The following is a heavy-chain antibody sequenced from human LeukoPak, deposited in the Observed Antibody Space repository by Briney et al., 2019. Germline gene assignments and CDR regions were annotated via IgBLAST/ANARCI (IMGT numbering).Heavy chain of an antibody. CDR1: GYTFTGYY. CDR3: ARITMIVVPDMYYFDY. CDR2: INPNSGGT. V-gene: IGHV1-2*02. D-gene: IGHD3-22*01. J-gene: IGHJ4*02. Sequence: ASMKVSCKASGYTFTGYYIHWVRQAPGQGLEWMGWINPNSGGTKYEQKFQGRVTMTTDTSISTAYMELSRLRSDDTAVYYCARITMIVVPDMYYFDYWGQGTLVTVSS.